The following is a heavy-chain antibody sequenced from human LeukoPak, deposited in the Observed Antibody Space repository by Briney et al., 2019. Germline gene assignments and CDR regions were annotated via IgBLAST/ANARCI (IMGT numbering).Heavy chain of an antibody. Sequence: GASVTVSCKASGYTFTNYYMHWVRQAPGQGLEWMGIINPSDGKTSYAQKFQGRVTTTRDTSTSTVYMELSSLRSEDTAVYYCAREIGPRQLHLWGSAFDYWGQGTRVTVSS. V-gene: IGHV1-46*01. CDR2: INPSDGKT. D-gene: IGHD5-18*01. J-gene: IGHJ4*02. CDR1: GYTFTNYY. CDR3: AREIGPRQLHLWGSAFDY.